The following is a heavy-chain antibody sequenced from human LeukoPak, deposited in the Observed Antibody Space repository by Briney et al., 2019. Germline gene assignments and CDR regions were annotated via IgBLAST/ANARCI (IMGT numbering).Heavy chain of an antibody. D-gene: IGHD2-2*01. J-gene: IGHJ6*02. CDR2: IIPIFGIA. CDR3: ASFNSDTVVVPAAMTGMDV. CDR1: GGTFSSYA. V-gene: IGHV1-69*04. Sequence: ASVKVSCKASGGTFSSYAISWVRQAPGQGLEWMGRIIPIFGIANYAQKFQGRVTITAEKSTSTAYMELSSLRSEDTAVYYCASFNSDTVVVPAAMTGMDVWGQGTTVTVSS.